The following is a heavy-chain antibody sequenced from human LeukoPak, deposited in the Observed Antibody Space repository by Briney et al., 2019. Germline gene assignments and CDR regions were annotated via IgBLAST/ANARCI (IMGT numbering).Heavy chain of an antibody. CDR2: IYYSGST. CDR1: GGSISSYY. V-gene: IGHV4-59*12. Sequence: SETLSLTCTVSGGSISSYYWSWIRQPPGKGLEWIGYIYYSGSTNYNPSLKSRVTISVDKSKNQFSLKLSSVTAADTAVYYCARSVFPLGATYWGQGTLVTVSS. D-gene: IGHD1-26*01. CDR3: ARSVFPLGATY. J-gene: IGHJ4*02.